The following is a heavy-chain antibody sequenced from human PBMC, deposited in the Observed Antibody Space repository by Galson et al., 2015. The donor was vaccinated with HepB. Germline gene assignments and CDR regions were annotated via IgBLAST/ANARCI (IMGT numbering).Heavy chain of an antibody. V-gene: IGHV2-5*01. CDR2: IYWNDDK. Sequence: PALVKPTQPLTLTCTFSGFSLDTSGVGVGWLRQSPGKALEWLALIYWNDDKHYSPSLKNRLTITKDTSKNQVVLTMTNMDPVDTATYYCARMRSLECSSGNCYYLFDYWAQGTLVPVYS. J-gene: IGHJ4*02. CDR1: GFSLDTSGVG. D-gene: IGHD2-2*01. CDR3: ARMRSLECSSGNCYYLFDY.